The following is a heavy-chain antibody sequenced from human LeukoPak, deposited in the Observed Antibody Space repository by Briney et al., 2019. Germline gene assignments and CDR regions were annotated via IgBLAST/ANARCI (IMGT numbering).Heavy chain of an antibody. J-gene: IGHJ4*02. CDR2: ISSSSGTI. CDR3: ATDIVVVPGAIGFDY. CDR1: GFTFSSYS. Sequence: GGSLRLSCATSGFTFSSYSMNWVRQAPGKGLEWVSYISSSSGTIYYADSVKGRFTISRDNAKNSLSLQMKSLRAEDTAVYYCATDIVVVPGAIGFDYWGQGILVTVSS. D-gene: IGHD2-2*02. V-gene: IGHV3-48*01.